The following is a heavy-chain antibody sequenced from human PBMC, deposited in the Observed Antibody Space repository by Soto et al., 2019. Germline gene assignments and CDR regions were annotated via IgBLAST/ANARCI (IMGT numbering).Heavy chain of an antibody. J-gene: IGHJ5*02. CDR2: IYYSGST. Sequence: PSETLSLTCTVSGGSISSSRYYLSWIRQPPGKGLEWIGSIYYSGSTYYNPSLKSRVTISVDTSKNQFSLKLSSVTAADTAVYYCASPKIAFYNWFDPWGQGTPVTVSS. D-gene: IGHD3-3*02. CDR1: GGSISSSRYY. CDR3: ASPKIAFYNWFDP. V-gene: IGHV4-39*01.